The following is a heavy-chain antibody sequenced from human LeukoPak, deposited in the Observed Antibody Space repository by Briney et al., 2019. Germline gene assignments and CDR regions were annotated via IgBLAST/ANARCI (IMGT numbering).Heavy chain of an antibody. CDR2: ISYDGSNK. J-gene: IGHJ6*02. CDR3: ATPHTKYYYYGMDV. Sequence: GGSLRLSCAASGFTFSSYAMHWVRQAPGKGLEWVAVISYDGSNKYYADSVKGRFTISRDNSKNTLYLQMNSLRAEDTAVYYCATPHTKYYYYGMDVWGQGTTVTVPS. D-gene: IGHD3-3*01. CDR1: GFTFSSYA. V-gene: IGHV3-30*04.